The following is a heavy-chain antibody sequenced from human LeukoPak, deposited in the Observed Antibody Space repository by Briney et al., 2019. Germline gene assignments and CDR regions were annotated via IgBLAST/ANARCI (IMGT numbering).Heavy chain of an antibody. CDR1: DGSFSGYY. Sequence: PSETLSLTCAVYDGSFSGYYWSWIRQPPGKGLEWIGEINHSGSTNYNPSLKSRVTISVDTSKNQFSLKLSSVTAADTAVYYCVRPRIAAAWRVFDYWGQGTLVTVSS. CDR3: VRPRIAAAWRVFDY. CDR2: INHSGST. V-gene: IGHV4-34*01. J-gene: IGHJ4*02. D-gene: IGHD6-13*01.